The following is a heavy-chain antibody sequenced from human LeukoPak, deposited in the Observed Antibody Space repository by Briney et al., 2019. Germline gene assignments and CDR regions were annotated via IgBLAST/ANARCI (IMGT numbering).Heavy chain of an antibody. CDR1: GFTFSSYV. V-gene: IGHV3-30*03. Sequence: GRSLRLSCAASGFTFSSYVMHWVRQAPGKGLEWVALTSYGGDFKYTADSVKGRITISRDNSKNTLYLQMDSLRPDDTAAYYCARDGYNYGYDYWGQGTLVTVSS. CDR3: ARDGYNYGYDY. D-gene: IGHD5-18*01. CDR2: TSYGGDFK. J-gene: IGHJ4*02.